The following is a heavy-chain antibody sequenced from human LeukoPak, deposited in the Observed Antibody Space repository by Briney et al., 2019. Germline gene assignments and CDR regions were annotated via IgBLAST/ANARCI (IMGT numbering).Heavy chain of an antibody. D-gene: IGHD6-19*01. Sequence: GGSLRLSCTASGFTFSSYWMNWVRQAPGKELEWVANIKQDGSDKHYVDSVKGRFTISRDNAKNSLYLQMDNLRAEDTAVYYCARDIAAGNLFDPWGQGTLVTVSS. CDR1: GFTFSSYW. V-gene: IGHV3-7*05. J-gene: IGHJ5*02. CDR3: ARDIAAGNLFDP. CDR2: IKQDGSDK.